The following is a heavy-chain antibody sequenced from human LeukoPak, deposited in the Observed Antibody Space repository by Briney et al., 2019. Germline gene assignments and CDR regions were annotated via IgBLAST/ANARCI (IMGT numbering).Heavy chain of an antibody. CDR1: GFTFGSNP. V-gene: IGHV3-23*01. Sequence: PGGSLRLSCAASGFTFGSNPMSWVRQAPGKGLEWVSAISSSGASTHYVDSVKGRFTISRDNSKNTLYLQMNSLRAEDTAVYHCAKRYIGNYYFDYWGQGTLVTVSS. D-gene: IGHD3-16*02. CDR2: ISSSGAST. CDR3: AKRYIGNYYFDY. J-gene: IGHJ4*02.